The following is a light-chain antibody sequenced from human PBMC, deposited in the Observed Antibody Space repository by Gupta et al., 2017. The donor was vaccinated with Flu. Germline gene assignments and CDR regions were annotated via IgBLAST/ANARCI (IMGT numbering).Light chain of an antibody. Sequence: NRGIGAYRRDSWYQQPPGTAPRLISYEVSKRPSGVPDCFSGSKSGNTASLTISGLKAEDEGDYYCSTYASSSRRVFGGGTKLTVL. CDR1: NRGIGAYRR. J-gene: IGLJ3*02. V-gene: IGLV2-18*02. CDR3: STYASSSRRV. CDR2: EVS.